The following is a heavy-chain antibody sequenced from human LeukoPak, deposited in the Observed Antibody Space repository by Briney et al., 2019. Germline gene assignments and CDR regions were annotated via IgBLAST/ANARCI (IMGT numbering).Heavy chain of an antibody. CDR3: ARGSARGVY. V-gene: IGHV1-69*04. D-gene: IGHD6-6*01. Sequence: SVKVSCKASGGTFSSYAISWVRQAPGQGLEWMGRIIPILGIANYAQKFRGRVTITADKSTSTAYMELSSLRSEDTAVYYCARGSARGVYWGQGTLVTVSS. CDR2: IIPILGIA. CDR1: GGTFSSYA. J-gene: IGHJ4*02.